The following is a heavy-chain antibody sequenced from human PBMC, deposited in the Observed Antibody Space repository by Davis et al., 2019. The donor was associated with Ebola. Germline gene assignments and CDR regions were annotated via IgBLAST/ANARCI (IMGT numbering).Heavy chain of an antibody. CDR3: VRGDGRFDY. CDR2: IYYSGST. Sequence: MPGGSLRLSCTVSGGSISSYYWSWIRQPPGKGLEWIGYIYYSGSTNYNPSLKSRVTISVDTSKNQFSLKLSSVTAADTAVYYCVRGDGRFDYWGQGALVTVSS. CDR1: GGSISSYY. J-gene: IGHJ4*02. V-gene: IGHV4-59*08. D-gene: IGHD5-24*01.